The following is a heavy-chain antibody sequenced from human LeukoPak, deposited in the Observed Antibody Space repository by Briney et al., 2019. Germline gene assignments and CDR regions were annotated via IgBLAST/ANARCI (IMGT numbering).Heavy chain of an antibody. CDR2: ISGGGGST. CDR1: GFTFSSYA. CDR3: AKDYTPERWARRDFDY. V-gene: IGHV3-23*01. Sequence: QSGGSLRLSCAASGFTFSSYAMSWVRQAPGKGLEWVSAISGGGGSTYYADSVKGRFTISRDNSKNTLYLQMNSLRAEDTAVYYCAKDYTPERWARRDFDYWGQGTLVTVSS. J-gene: IGHJ4*02. D-gene: IGHD5-24*01.